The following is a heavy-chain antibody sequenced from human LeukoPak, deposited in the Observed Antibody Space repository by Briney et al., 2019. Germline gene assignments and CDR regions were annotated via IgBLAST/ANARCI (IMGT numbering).Heavy chain of an antibody. CDR3: ARVTGYTIEDYFDY. V-gene: IGHV4-59*01. CDR2: IYYSGST. D-gene: IGHD3-9*01. J-gene: IGHJ4*02. CDR1: GGSISSYY. Sequence: SETLSLTCTVSGGSISSYYWSWIRQPPGKGLEWVGYIYYSGSTNYNPSLKSRVTISVKTSKNQFSLKLRSVTAADTAVYYCARVTGYTIEDYFDYWGQGTLVTVSS.